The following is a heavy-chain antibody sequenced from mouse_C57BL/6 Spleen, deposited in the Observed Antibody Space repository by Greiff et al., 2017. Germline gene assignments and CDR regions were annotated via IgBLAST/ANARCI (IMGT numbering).Heavy chain of an antibody. CDR1: GFNIKDYY. J-gene: IGHJ3*01. V-gene: IGHV14-1*01. Sequence: VQLQQSGAELVRPGASVKLSCTASGFNIKDYYMHWVKQRPEQGLEWIGRIDPEDGDTEYAPKFQGKDTMTADTSSNTAYLQLSSLTSEDTAVYYCSYYGSSTYAYWGQGTLVTVSA. CDR2: IDPEDGDT. D-gene: IGHD1-1*01. CDR3: SYYGSSTYAY.